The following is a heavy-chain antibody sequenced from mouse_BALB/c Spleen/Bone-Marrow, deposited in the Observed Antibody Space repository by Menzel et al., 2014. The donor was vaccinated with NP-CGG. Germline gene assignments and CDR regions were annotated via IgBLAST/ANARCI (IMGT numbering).Heavy chain of an antibody. CDR2: INPSNGGT. CDR3: TREGDSPFAY. CDR1: GYTFTSYY. V-gene: IGHV1S81*02. Sequence: QVHPQQSGAELVKPGASVKLSCKASGYTFTSYYMYWVKRRPGQGLEWIGEINPSNGGTNFNEKFKSEATLTVDKSSSTAYMQLSSLTSEGSAVYYCTREGDSPFAYWGQGTLVTVSA. J-gene: IGHJ3*01. D-gene: IGHD2-13*01.